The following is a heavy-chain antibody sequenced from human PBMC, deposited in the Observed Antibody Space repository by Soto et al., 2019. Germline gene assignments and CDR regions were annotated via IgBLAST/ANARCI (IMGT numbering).Heavy chain of an antibody. V-gene: IGHV3-30-3*01. J-gene: IGHJ6*02. CDR1: GFTFSSYA. Sequence: GGSLRLSCAASGFTFSSYAMHWVRQAPGKGLEWVAVISYDGSNKYYADSVKGRFNISRDNSKNTLYLQMNSLRPEDTAVYYCARDLVDASSSWLYYYYYGMDVWGQGTTVTVSS. CDR3: ARDLVDASSSWLYYYYYGMDV. D-gene: IGHD6-13*01. CDR2: ISYDGSNK.